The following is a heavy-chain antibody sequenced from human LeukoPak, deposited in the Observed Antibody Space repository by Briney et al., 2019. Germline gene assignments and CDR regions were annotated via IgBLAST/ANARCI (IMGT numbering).Heavy chain of an antibody. V-gene: IGHV4-59*01. D-gene: IGHD3-16*01. CDR1: GDSISSYY. Sequence: SETLSLTCIVSGDSISSYYWSWIRQPPGKGLEWIGYIYYSGSTNYNPSLKSRVTISVDASKNHFSLKLSSVTAADTAVYYCARDRSLGIIDYWGQGTLVTVSS. CDR3: ARDRSLGIIDY. CDR2: IYYSGST. J-gene: IGHJ4*02.